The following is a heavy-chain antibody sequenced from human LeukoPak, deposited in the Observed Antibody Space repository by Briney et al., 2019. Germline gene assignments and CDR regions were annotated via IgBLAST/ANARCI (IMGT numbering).Heavy chain of an antibody. D-gene: IGHD3-22*01. V-gene: IGHV4-61*01. CDR2: IYYSGST. CDR1: GGSVSSGTYY. CDR3: ARERPDSSGFYPMYFDY. J-gene: IGHJ4*02. Sequence: SETLSLTCTVSGGSVSSGTYYWSWIRQPPGKGLEWIGYIYYSGSTNYNPSLKGRVTISVDTSKNQFSLKLSSVTAADTAVYYCARERPDSSGFYPMYFDYWGQGTLVTVSS.